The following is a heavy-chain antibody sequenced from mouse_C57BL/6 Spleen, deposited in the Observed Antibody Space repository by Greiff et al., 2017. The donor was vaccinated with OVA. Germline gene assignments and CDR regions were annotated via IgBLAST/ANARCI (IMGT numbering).Heavy chain of an antibody. CDR3: ASPLYIGSAMGY. D-gene: IGHD2-12*01. CDR2: IHPSDSDT. Sequence: QVQLQQPGAELVKPGASVKVSCKASGYTFTSYWMHWVKQRPGQGLEWIGRIHPSDSDTNYNQKFKGKATLTGDKSSSTAYMQLSSLTSKDSAVYYCASPLYIGSAMGYWGQGTSVTVAS. V-gene: IGHV1-74*01. CDR1: GYTFTSYW. J-gene: IGHJ4*01.